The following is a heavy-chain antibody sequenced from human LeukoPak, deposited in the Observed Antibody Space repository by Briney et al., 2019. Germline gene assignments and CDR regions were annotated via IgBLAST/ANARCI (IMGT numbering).Heavy chain of an antibody. J-gene: IGHJ4*02. D-gene: IGHD1-26*01. CDR2: ISSSGSYI. V-gene: IGHV3-21*01. CDR1: GFTFSSCS. Sequence: GGSLRLSCAASGFTFSSCSMTWVRQAPGKGLEWVSSISSSGSYIYYADSVKGRFTISRDNAKNSLYLQMNSLRAEDTAVYYCASTSPSDYWGQGTLVTVSS. CDR3: ASTSPSDY.